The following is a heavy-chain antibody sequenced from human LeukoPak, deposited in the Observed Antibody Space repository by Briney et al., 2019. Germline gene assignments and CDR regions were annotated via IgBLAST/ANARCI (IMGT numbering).Heavy chain of an antibody. D-gene: IGHD6-13*01. V-gene: IGHV3-21*01. J-gene: IGHJ4*02. CDR3: ARDGGQQLTLDY. CDR1: GFTFSSYN. CDR2: ISSSGTYI. Sequence: GGSLRLSCAASGFTFSSYNMNWVRQAPGKGLEWVSAISSSGTYIYYADSLKGRFTISRDNAKNSLFLQMNSLRAEDTAVYYCARDGGQQLTLDYWGQGTLVTVSS.